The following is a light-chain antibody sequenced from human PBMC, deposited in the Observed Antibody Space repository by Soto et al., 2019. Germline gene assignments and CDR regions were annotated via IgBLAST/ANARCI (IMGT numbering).Light chain of an antibody. CDR2: DAS. Sequence: EVVLTQSPGTLSLSTGERATLSCRASQSVSSYLAWYQQKPGQAPRLLIYDASNRATGIPARFSGSGSGTDFTLTISSLEPEDFAVYYCQQRSNWLTFGQGTRLEI. V-gene: IGKV3-11*01. J-gene: IGKJ5*01. CDR3: QQRSNWLT. CDR1: QSVSSY.